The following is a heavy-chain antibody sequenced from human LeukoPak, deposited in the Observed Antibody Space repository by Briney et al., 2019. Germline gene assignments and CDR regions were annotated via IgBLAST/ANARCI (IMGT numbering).Heavy chain of an antibody. CDR3: ARAPEYDILTGYYNYFDY. CDR2: ISSSSSHT. CDR1: GFTFSDYY. Sequence: GGSLRLSCAASGFTFSDYYMSCIRQAPGKGLEGVSYISSSSSHTNYADSVKGRFTISGDNAKNSLYLQMNSLRAEDLAVYYCARAPEYDILTGYYNYFDYWGQGTLVTVSS. V-gene: IGHV3-11*05. D-gene: IGHD3-9*01. J-gene: IGHJ4*02.